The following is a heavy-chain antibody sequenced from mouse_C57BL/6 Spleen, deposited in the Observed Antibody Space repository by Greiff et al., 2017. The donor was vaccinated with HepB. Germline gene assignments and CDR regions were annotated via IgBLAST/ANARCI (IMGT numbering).Heavy chain of an antibody. CDR2: INPNNGGT. CDR3: ARGSDYDTFDY. J-gene: IGHJ2*01. CDR1: GYTFTDYY. D-gene: IGHD2-4*01. V-gene: IGHV1-26*01. Sequence: VQLQQSGPELVKPGASVKISCKASGYTFTDYYMNWVKQSHGKSLEWIGDINPNNGGTSYNQKFKGKATLTVDKSSSTAYMELRSLTSEDSAVYYCARGSDYDTFDYWGQGTTLTVSS.